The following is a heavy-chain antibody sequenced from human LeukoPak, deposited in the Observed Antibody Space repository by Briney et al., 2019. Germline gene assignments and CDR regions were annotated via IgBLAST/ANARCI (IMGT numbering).Heavy chain of an antibody. CDR3: ARDGSVWFGELGSDY. D-gene: IGHD3-10*01. Sequence: ASVKVSCKASGYTFTGYYMHWVRQAPGQGLEWMGWINPNSGGTNYAQKFQGRVTMTRDTSISTAYMELSRLRSDDTAVYYCARDGSVWFGELGSDYWGQGTLVTVSS. J-gene: IGHJ4*02. CDR1: GYTFTGYY. V-gene: IGHV1-2*02. CDR2: INPNSGGT.